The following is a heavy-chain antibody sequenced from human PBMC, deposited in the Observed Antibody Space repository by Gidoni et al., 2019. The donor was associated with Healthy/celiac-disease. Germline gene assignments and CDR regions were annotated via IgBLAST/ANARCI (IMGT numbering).Heavy chain of an antibody. J-gene: IGHJ1*01. Sequence: EVQLVESGGGLVKPGGSLRLSCAASGFPFSSYSMNWVRQAPGKGLEWVSSISSSSSYIYYADSVKGRFTISRDNAKNSLYLQMNSLRAEDTAVYYCARGGYCGGDCYSIQHWGQGTLVTVSS. CDR2: ISSSSSYI. V-gene: IGHV3-21*01. D-gene: IGHD2-21*02. CDR1: GFPFSSYS. CDR3: ARGGYCGGDCYSIQH.